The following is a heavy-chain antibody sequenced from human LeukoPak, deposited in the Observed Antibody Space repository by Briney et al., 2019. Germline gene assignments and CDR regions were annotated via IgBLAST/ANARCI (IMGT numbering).Heavy chain of an antibody. D-gene: IGHD3-3*01. Sequence: GGSLRLSCAASGFTFSSYAMHWVRQAPGKGLEWVAVTSYDGSNKYYADSVKGRFTISRDNSKNTLYLQMNSLRAEDTAVYYCARDDIWSGYSSWGQGTLVTVSS. V-gene: IGHV3-30*04. CDR1: GFTFSSYA. CDR3: ARDDIWSGYSS. J-gene: IGHJ4*02. CDR2: TSYDGSNK.